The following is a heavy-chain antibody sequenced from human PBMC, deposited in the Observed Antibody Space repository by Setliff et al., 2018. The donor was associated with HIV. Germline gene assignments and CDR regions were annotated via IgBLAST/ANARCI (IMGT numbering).Heavy chain of an antibody. V-gene: IGHV1-3*01. D-gene: IGHD1-26*01. J-gene: IGHJ3*02. Sequence: ASVKVSCKASGYTFTSFGINWVRQAPGQGLEWMGWINAGNGNTKYSQKFQGRVTITRDTSASTAYMELSSLRSEDTAVYYCARERVVGATRDAFDIWGQGTMVTVSS. CDR1: GYTFTSFG. CDR2: INAGNGNT. CDR3: ARERVVGATRDAFDI.